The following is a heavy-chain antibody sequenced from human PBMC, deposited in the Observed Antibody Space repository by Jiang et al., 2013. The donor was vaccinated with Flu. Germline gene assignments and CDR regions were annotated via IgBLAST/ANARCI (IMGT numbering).Heavy chain of an antibody. V-gene: IGHV1-46*01. J-gene: IGHJ5*02. Sequence: TFTSYYMHWVRQAPGQGLEWMGIINPSGGSTSYAQKFQGRVTMTRDTSTSTVYMELSSLRSEDTAVYYCARDQQGWFDPGAREPWSPSPQ. CDR1: TFTSYY. CDR3: ARDQQGWFDP. D-gene: IGHD6-13*01. CDR2: INPSGGST.